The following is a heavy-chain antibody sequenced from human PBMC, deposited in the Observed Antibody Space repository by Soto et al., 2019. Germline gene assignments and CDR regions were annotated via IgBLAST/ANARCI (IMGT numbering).Heavy chain of an antibody. D-gene: IGHD6-13*01. CDR1: GFAFSSYA. V-gene: IGHV3-23*01. J-gene: IGHJ5*02. CDR3: AKEGYSSTWHLNWFDP. CDR2: ISGRGGST. Sequence: GGSLRPSCAASGFAFSSYAMTWVRQAPGKGLEWVSTISGRGGSTYYADSVRGRFTISRDNSKNTLYLQMNSLRAEDTAVYYCAKEGYSSTWHLNWFDPWGQGTLVTVSS.